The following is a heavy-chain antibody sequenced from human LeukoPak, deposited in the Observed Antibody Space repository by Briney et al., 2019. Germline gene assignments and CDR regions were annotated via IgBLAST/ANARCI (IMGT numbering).Heavy chain of an antibody. V-gene: IGHV5-51*01. J-gene: IGHJ4*02. CDR2: IYPGDSDT. D-gene: IGHD3-10*01. CDR1: GYRFTRYW. Sequence: GESLKISCKGSGYRFTRYWIGWVRQMPGKGLEWMGIIYPGDSDTRYSPSFQGQVTISADKSISTAYLQWSSLKASDTAMYYCARQLYYGSGSYYGFDYWGQGTLVTVSS. CDR3: ARQLYYGSGSYYGFDY.